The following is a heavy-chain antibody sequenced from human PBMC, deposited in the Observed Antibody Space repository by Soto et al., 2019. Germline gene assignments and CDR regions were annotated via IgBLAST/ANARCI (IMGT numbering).Heavy chain of an antibody. CDR2: ISGSGGST. CDR3: AKDQSSSRYIGWFDP. Sequence: TGGSLRLSCAASGFTFSSYSMSWVRQAPGKGLEWVSAISGSGGSTYYADSVKGRFTISRDNSKNTLYLQMNSLRAEDTAVYYCAKDQSSSRYIGWFDPWGQGTLVTVSS. D-gene: IGHD6-13*01. V-gene: IGHV3-23*01. J-gene: IGHJ5*02. CDR1: GFTFSSYS.